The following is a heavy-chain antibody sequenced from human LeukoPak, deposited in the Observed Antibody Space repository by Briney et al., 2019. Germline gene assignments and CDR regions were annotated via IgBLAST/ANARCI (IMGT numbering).Heavy chain of an antibody. CDR1: GFTFSSYG. Sequence: GRSLRLSCAASGFTFSSYGMHWVRQAPGKGLEWVAVIWYDGSNKYYADSVKGRFTISRDNSKNTLYLQMNSLRAEDTAVYYCARVASYCSGGSCYSYYYYYGMDVWGQGTTVTVSS. CDR2: IWYDGSNK. J-gene: IGHJ6*02. CDR3: ARVASYCSGGSCYSYYYYYGMDV. D-gene: IGHD2-15*01. V-gene: IGHV3-33*01.